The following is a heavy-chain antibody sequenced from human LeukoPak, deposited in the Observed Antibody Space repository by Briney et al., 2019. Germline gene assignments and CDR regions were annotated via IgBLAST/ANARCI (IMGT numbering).Heavy chain of an antibody. CDR1: GFTFSSYW. D-gene: IGHD3-10*01. V-gene: IGHV3-7*01. CDR3: ARGDYGSGSIYYYYYMDV. J-gene: IGHJ6*03. Sequence: GGSLRLSCAASGFTFSSYWISWVRQAPGKGLEGVANIKQDGSEKYYVDSVKGRFTISRDNAKNSLYLQMNSLRAEDTAVYYCARGDYGSGSIYYYYYMDVWGKGTTVTVSS. CDR2: IKQDGSEK.